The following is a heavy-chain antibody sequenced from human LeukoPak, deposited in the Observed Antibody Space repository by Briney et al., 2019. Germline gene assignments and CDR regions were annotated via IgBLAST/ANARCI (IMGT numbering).Heavy chain of an antibody. D-gene: IGHD1-26*01. V-gene: IGHV4-34*01. CDR2: INHSGST. CDR3: ARLPLYSGSYYRY. J-gene: IGHJ4*02. CDR1: GGSFSGYY. Sequence: SETLSLTCAVYGGSFSGYYWSWIRQPPGKGLEWIGEINHSGSTNYNPSLKSRVTISVDTSENQFSLKLSSVTAADTAVYYCARLPLYSGSYYRYWGQGTLVTVSS.